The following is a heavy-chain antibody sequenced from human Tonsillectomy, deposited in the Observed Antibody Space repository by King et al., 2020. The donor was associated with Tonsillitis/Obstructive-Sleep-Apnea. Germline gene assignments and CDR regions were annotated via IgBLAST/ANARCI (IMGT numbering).Heavy chain of an antibody. CDR3: AREMSGYGLDAFDI. Sequence: VQLQQWGAGLLKPSETLSLTCAVYGGSFSGYYWSWIRQPPGKGLEWSGEINHSGSSNYNPSLKSRVTISVDTSNNQFSLKLSSVTAAATAVYYCAREMSGYGLDAFDIWGHGTMVTVSS. CDR2: INHSGSS. D-gene: IGHD5-12*01. J-gene: IGHJ3*02. V-gene: IGHV4-34*01. CDR1: GGSFSGYY.